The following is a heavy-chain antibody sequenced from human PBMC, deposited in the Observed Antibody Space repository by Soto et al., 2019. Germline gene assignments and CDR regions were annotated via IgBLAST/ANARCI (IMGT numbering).Heavy chain of an antibody. V-gene: IGHV4-39*01. D-gene: IGHD2-8*01. J-gene: IGHJ6*03. CDR2: FYYSGST. Sequence: QLQLQESGPGLVKPSETLSLTCTVSGGSISSSNYYWGWIRQPPGKGLEWIGSFYYSGSTYYNLSLKSRVPISVDASKNQFSLKLNSVTAADPAVYYCALVYATDFDFYMDVWGKGTTVTVSS. CDR1: GGSISSSNYY. CDR3: ALVYATDFDFYMDV.